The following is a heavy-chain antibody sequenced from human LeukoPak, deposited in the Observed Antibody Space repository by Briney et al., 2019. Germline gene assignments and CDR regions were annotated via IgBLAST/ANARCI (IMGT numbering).Heavy chain of an antibody. V-gene: IGHV3-33*01. CDR2: IWYDGSNK. D-gene: IGHD3-22*01. CDR1: GFTFSNFG. CDR3: ARGADHYASSGYYYGAY. J-gene: IGHJ4*02. Sequence: PGRSLRLSCAASGFTFSNFGIHWVRQAPGKGLEWVAVIWYDGSNKYYADSVKGRFTISRDNSKNTLYLQMNSLRAEDTAVYYCARGADHYASSGYYYGAYWGQGTLVTVSS.